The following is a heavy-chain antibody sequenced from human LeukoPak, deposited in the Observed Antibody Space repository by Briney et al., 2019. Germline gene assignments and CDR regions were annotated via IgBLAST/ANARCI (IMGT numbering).Heavy chain of an antibody. CDR3: ARAYTYGLNY. J-gene: IGHJ4*02. Sequence: GASVKVSCKASGYTLTHYYMHWVRQVPGQGLEWMGTINPSGGSTSYAQKFQGRVTMTRDTSTSTVYMELSSLRTEDTAVFYCARAYTYGLNYWGQGTLVTVSP. V-gene: IGHV1-46*01. D-gene: IGHD5-18*01. CDR2: INPSGGST. CDR1: GYTLTHYY.